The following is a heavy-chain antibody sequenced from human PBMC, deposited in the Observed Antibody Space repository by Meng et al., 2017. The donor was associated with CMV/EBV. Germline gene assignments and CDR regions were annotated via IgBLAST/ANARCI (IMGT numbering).Heavy chain of an antibody. CDR1: GFTFSSYA. J-gene: IGHJ6*02. D-gene: IGHD2-2*02. V-gene: IGHV3-30-3*01. CDR2: ISYDGSNK. Sequence: GGSLRLSCAASGFTFSSYAMHWVRQAPGKGLEWVAVISYDGSNKYYADSVKGRFTISRDNSKNTLYLQMNSLRAEDTAVYYCARDGVPAAINYYYGMDVWGQGTTVTVSS. CDR3: ARDGVPAAINYYYGMDV.